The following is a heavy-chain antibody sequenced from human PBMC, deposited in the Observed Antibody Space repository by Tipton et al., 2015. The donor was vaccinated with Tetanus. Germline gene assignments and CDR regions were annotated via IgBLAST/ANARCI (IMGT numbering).Heavy chain of an antibody. V-gene: IGHV4-34*01. D-gene: IGHD6-13*01. CDR2: INDRGST. CDR3: ARVGFFKYSSSYYYDYYGMDV. CDR1: GGSFSGYY. J-gene: IGHJ6*02. Sequence: TLSLTCAVYGGSFSGYYWSWIRQPPGKGLEWLGEINDRGSTNYNPSLKSRVTISVDSSKSQFSLSLSSVTAADTTVYYCARVGFFKYSSSYYYDYYGMDVWGPGTTITVSS.